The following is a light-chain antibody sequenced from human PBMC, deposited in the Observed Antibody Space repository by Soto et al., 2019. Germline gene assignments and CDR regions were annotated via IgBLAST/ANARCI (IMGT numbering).Light chain of an antibody. Sequence: DIQMTQSPSSLSASVGDRVTITFHASQGISKFLNWYQQKPGKAPKLLIYDASNLETGVPSRFSGSGSGTDFTFTISSLQPEDIATYYCQQYDNLPPSIAFGQGTRLEIK. J-gene: IGKJ5*01. V-gene: IGKV1-33*01. CDR2: DAS. CDR1: QGISKF. CDR3: QQYDNLPPSIA.